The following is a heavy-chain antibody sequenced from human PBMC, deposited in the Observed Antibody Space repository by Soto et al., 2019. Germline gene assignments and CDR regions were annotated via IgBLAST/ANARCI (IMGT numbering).Heavy chain of an antibody. CDR1: GYTFTGYY. CDR2: IIPIFGTA. CDR3: ARDRRGITMIVVVTPGAFDI. J-gene: IGHJ3*02. Sequence: SVKVSCKASGYTFTGYYMHWVRQAPGQGLEWMGGIIPIFGTANYAQKFQGRVTITADKSTSTAYMELSSLRSEDTAVYYCARDRRGITMIVVVTPGAFDIWGQGTMVTVSS. D-gene: IGHD3-22*01. V-gene: IGHV1-69*06.